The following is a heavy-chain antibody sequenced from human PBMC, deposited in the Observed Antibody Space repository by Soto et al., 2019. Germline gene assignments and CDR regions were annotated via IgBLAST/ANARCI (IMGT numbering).Heavy chain of an antibody. D-gene: IGHD6-13*01. Sequence: EVQLVESGGGLVQPGRSLRLSCAASGFTFDDYAMHWVRQAPGKGLEWVSGISWNSGSIGYADSVKGRFTISRDNXKHSLYLQMNSLRAEDTALYYCAKVDIAAAGHFDYWGQGTLVTVSS. CDR3: AKVDIAAAGHFDY. V-gene: IGHV3-9*01. J-gene: IGHJ4*02. CDR1: GFTFDDYA. CDR2: ISWNSGSI.